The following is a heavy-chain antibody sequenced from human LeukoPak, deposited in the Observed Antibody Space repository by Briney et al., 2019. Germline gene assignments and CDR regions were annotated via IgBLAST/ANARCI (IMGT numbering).Heavy chain of an antibody. CDR1: GFTFRSYA. CDR3: ARANNHFFNSFPHS. D-gene: IGHD2/OR15-2a*01. J-gene: IGHJ4*02. CDR2: MSYDGNNK. Sequence: GGSLRLSCAASGFTFRSYAMNWVRQAPGKGLEWVSLMSYDGNNKYYADSVKGRFTISRDNFKNTLYLQMNSLRTEDTAVYYCARANNHFFNSFPHSWGQGTLVTVSS. V-gene: IGHV3-30*04.